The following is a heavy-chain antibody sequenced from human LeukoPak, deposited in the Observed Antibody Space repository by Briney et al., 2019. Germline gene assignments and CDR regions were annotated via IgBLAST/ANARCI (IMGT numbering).Heavy chain of an antibody. J-gene: IGHJ4*02. CDR3: AKDPGAHYYGSGSYRRGSYFDY. CDR2: IRYDGSNK. CDR1: GFTFSSYG. Sequence: GGSLRLSCAASGFTFSSYGMHWVRQAPGKGLEWVAFIRYDGSNKYYADSVKGRFTISRDNSKNTLYLQMNSLRGEDTAVYYCAKDPGAHYYGSGSYRRGSYFDYWGQGTLVTVSS. V-gene: IGHV3-30*02. D-gene: IGHD3-10*01.